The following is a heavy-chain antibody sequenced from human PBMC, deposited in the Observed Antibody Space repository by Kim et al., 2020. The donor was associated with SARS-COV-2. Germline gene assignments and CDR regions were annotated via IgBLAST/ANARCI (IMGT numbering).Heavy chain of an antibody. CDR2: IIPIFGTA. J-gene: IGHJ4*02. CDR1: GGTFSSYA. Sequence: SVNVSCKASGGTFSSYAISWVRQAPGQGLEWMGGIIPIFGTANYAQKFQGRVTITADESTSTAYMELSSLRSEDTAVYYCARVGPPRGCSSTSCYTIEDNGFDYWGQGTLVTVSS. CDR3: ARVGPPRGCSSTSCYTIEDNGFDY. V-gene: IGHV1-69*13. D-gene: IGHD2-2*02.